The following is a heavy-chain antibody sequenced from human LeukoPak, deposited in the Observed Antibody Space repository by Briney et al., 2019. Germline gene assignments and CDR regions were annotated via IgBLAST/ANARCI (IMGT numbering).Heavy chain of an antibody. CDR3: ANQQNSSSFDL. J-gene: IGHJ4*02. Sequence: TSDTEGLMHAISGGLKYILYARGVRQPPGKGLEWIGYIYYSGSTNYNPSLKSRVTISVDTFKNQFSLKLSSVTAADTAVYYCANQQNSSSFDLGGQGTLVTVSS. V-gene: IGHV4-59*08. CDR1: GGLKYILY. D-gene: IGHD6-6*01. CDR2: IYYSGST.